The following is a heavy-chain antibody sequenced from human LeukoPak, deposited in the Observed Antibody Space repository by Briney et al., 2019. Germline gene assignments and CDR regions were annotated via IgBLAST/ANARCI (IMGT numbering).Heavy chain of an antibody. J-gene: IGHJ3*02. V-gene: IGHV1-69*04. D-gene: IGHD3-16*01. CDR3: ARDVTPNIGGAHPDAFDI. CDR1: GYTFTTYG. Sequence: SVKVSCKASGYTFTTYGISWVRQAPGQGLEWMGRIIPILGIANYAQKFQGRVTITADKSTSTAYMELSSLRSEDTAVYYCARDVTPNIGGAHPDAFDIWGQGTMVTVSS. CDR2: IIPILGIA.